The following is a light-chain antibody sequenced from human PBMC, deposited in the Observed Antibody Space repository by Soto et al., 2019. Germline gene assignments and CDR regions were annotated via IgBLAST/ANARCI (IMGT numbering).Light chain of an antibody. CDR2: AAS. CDR1: QNINSY. CDR3: QQSYSTGLT. J-gene: IGKJ4*01. V-gene: IGKV1-39*01. Sequence: DIQMTQSPSSLSASVGDRVTITCRASQNINSYLNWYQQKPGKAPKLLIYAASSLQSGVPSRFSGSGSRTDFTLTISSLQPEDFATYYCQQSYSTGLTFGGGTKVEIK.